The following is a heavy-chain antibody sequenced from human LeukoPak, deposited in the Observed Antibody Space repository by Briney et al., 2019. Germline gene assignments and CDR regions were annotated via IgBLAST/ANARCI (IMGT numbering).Heavy chain of an antibody. J-gene: IGHJ5*02. V-gene: IGHV1-69*04. CDR1: GGTFSSYA. CDR2: IIPILGIA. D-gene: IGHD5-24*01. CDR3: ARGPHGSDP. Sequence: GASVKVSCKAPGGTFSSYAISWVRQAPGQGLEWMGRIIPILGIANYAQKFQGRVTITADKSTSTAYMELSSLRSEDTAVYYCARGPHGSDPWGQGTLVTVSS.